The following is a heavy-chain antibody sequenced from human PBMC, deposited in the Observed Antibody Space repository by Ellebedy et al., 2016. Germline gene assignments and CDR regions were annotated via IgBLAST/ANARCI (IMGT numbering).Heavy chain of an antibody. J-gene: IGHJ4*02. CDR3: ARGTTSVDY. CDR1: GYTFTDYY. Sequence: ASVKVSCKASGYTFTDYYMHWLRQAPGQGLEWMGWISANSGNTNYAQRFQGRVTMTTDTSTSTAYVELRSLRSDDTAVYYCARGTTSVDYWGQGTLVTVSS. D-gene: IGHD1-7*01. V-gene: IGHV1-2*02. CDR2: ISANSGNT.